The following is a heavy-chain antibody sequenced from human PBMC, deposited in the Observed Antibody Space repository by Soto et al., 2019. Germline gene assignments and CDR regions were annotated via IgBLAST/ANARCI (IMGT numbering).Heavy chain of an antibody. J-gene: IGHJ4*02. CDR3: ARGKGYCTNGVCYVLDY. CDR2: IWYDGSNK. CDR1: GFTFSSYG. V-gene: IGHV3-33*01. Sequence: QVQLVESGGGVVQPGRSLRLSCAASGFTFSSYGMHWVRQAPGKGLEWVAVIWYDGSNKYYADSVKGRFTISRDNSKNTLYLQMNSLRAEDTAVYYCARGKGYCTNGVCYVLDYWGQGTLVTVSS. D-gene: IGHD2-8*01.